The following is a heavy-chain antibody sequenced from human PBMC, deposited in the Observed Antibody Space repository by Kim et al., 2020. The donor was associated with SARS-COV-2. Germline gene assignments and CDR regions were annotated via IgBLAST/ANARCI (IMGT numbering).Heavy chain of an antibody. CDR3: AKDTYSSDWNYYGMDV. V-gene: IGHV3-23*01. Sequence: VKGRITVSRDNSRNTLYLQMNSQRGEDTAVYYCAKDTYSSDWNYYGMDVWGQGTTVTVSS. D-gene: IGHD6-19*01. J-gene: IGHJ6*02.